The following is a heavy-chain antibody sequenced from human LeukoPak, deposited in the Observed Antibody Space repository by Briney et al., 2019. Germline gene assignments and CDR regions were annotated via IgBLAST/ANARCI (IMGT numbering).Heavy chain of an antibody. J-gene: IGHJ4*02. CDR1: GGSISSGDYY. V-gene: IGHV4-30-4*08. CDR2: IYYSGST. D-gene: IGHD3-3*01. CDR3: ARANSADYDFWSGYYPFDY. Sequence: SQTLSLTCTVSGGSISSGDYYWSWIRQPPGKGLEWIGYIYYSGSTYYNPSLKSRVTISVDTSKNQFSLKLSSVTAADTAVYYCARANSADYDFWSGYYPFDYWGQGTLVTVSS.